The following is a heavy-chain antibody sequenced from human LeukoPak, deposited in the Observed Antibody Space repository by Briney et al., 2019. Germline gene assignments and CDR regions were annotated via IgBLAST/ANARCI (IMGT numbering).Heavy chain of an antibody. D-gene: IGHD2-15*01. CDR3: ARTGENPPAATLYGMDV. Sequence: SVKVSCKASGGTFSSYGISWVRQAPGQGLEWMGGIIPIFGTANYAQKFQGRITITADESTSTAYMELSSLRSEDTAVYYCARTGENPPAATLYGMDVWGQGTTVTVSS. J-gene: IGHJ6*02. CDR2: IIPIFGTA. CDR1: GGTFSSYG. V-gene: IGHV1-69*13.